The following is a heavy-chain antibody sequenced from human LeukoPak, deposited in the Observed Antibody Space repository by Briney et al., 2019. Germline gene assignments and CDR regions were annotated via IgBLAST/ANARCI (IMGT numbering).Heavy chain of an antibody. CDR2: ISSSSSYI. D-gene: IGHD2-15*01. J-gene: IGHJ1*01. V-gene: IGHV3-21*01. Sequence: GGSLRLSCAASGFTFSSYSMNWVRQAPGKGLEWVSSISSSSSYIYYADSVKGRFTISRDNAKYSLYLQMNSLRVEDTAVYYCARAQYCSGGSCPLAEYFQHWGQGTLVTVSS. CDR1: GFTFSSYS. CDR3: ARAQYCSGGSCPLAEYFQH.